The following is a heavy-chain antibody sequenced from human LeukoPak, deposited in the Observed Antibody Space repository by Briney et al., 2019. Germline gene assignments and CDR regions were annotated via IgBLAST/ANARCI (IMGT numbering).Heavy chain of an antibody. D-gene: IGHD2-2*01. CDR3: ARDIQGYCSSTSCPAGSYYYYYMDV. CDR1: GFTFSNYY. V-gene: IGHV3-11*01. CDR2: MSTSGSAV. Sequence: GGSLRLSCAASGFTFSNYYMSWIRQAPGKGLEWISYMSTSGSAVYYADSVKGRFTISRDNAKNSLYLQMNSLRADDTALYYCARDIQGYCSSTSCPAGSYYYYYMDVWGKGTTVTVSS. J-gene: IGHJ6*03.